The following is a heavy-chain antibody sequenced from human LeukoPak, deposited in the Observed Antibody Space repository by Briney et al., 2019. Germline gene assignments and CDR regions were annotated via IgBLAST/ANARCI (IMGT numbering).Heavy chain of an antibody. V-gene: IGHV4-39*02. Sequence: SETLSLTCSVSGGSLDSRIYFWGWIRQFPGKGLEWLGNIQYNESTYYNPPLQKRVTLSVDTSNNRFSLSLTSVTAADTAIYYFVQHCPYPPCNWLNPWGQGTLGTVS. J-gene: IGHJ5*02. CDR3: VQHCPYPPCNWLNP. D-gene: IGHD2-15*01. CDR1: GGSLDSRIYF. CDR2: IQYNEST.